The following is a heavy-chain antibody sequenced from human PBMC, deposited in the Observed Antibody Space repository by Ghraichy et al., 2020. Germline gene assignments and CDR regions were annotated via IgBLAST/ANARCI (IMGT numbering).Heavy chain of an antibody. CDR1: GFTFSSYA. Sequence: LSLTCAGSGFTFSSYAMTWVHQAPGKGLEWVSSISTGTYIYYRESVKDRFTISRDAAASTVFLHRNSLRAEDTGIYYCAKRQLAQDFGEALDVWGQGTMVTVSS. V-gene: IGHV3-23*01. CDR2: ISTGTYI. D-gene: IGHD3-10*01. J-gene: IGHJ3*01. CDR3: AKRQLAQDFGEALDV.